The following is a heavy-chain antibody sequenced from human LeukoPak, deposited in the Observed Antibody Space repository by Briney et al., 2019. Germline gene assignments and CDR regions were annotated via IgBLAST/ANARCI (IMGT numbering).Heavy chain of an antibody. V-gene: IGHV4-34*01. CDR2: INHSGST. J-gene: IGHJ5*02. Sequence: SETLSLTCAVYGGSFSGYYWSWIRQPPGKGLEWIGEINHSGSTNYNPSLKSRVTISVDTSKNQFSLKLSSVTAADTAVYYCARGRRYWFDPWGQGTLVTVSS. D-gene: IGHD6-6*01. CDR1: GGSFSGYY. CDR3: ARGRRYWFDP.